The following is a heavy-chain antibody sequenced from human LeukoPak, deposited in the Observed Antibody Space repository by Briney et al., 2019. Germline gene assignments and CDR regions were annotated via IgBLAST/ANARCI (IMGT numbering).Heavy chain of an antibody. CDR1: GFTVTSNY. CDR2: IYSGGST. CDR3: ARDPIVATITKAY. Sequence: GGSLRLSFAASGFTVTSNYMSWVRQAPGKGLEWVSVIYSGGSTYYADSVKGRFTISRDNSKNTLYLQMNSLRAEDTAVYYCARDPIVATITKAYWGQGTLVTVSS. J-gene: IGHJ4*02. V-gene: IGHV3-53*01. D-gene: IGHD5-12*01.